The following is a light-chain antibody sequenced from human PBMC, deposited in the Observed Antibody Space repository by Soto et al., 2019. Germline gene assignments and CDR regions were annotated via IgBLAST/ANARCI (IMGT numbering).Light chain of an antibody. CDR1: QSISSSY. Sequence: EIVLTQSPGTLSLSPGDAATLSCRASQSISSSYLAWYQQKPGQAPRLLIYGASSRATGIPDRFSGSGSGTDFTLTISSLEPEDFAVYDCQQYGTSPDLTFGGGTKVEIE. V-gene: IGKV3-20*01. J-gene: IGKJ4*01. CDR2: GAS. CDR3: QQYGTSPDLT.